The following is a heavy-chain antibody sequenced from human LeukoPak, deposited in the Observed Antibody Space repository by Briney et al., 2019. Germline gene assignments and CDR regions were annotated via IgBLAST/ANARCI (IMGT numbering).Heavy chain of an antibody. Sequence: PGGFLRLSCAGSGFTSSSYWMTWVRQAPGKGLEWVANINQDGSEKYYVDSVKGRFTISRDNAKNSLYLQMNSLRAEDTAVYYCARARRRTTVETAHYFDYWGQGTLVTVSS. J-gene: IGHJ4*02. CDR3: ARARRRTTVETAHYFDY. V-gene: IGHV3-7*01. CDR2: INQDGSEK. D-gene: IGHD4-17*01. CDR1: GFTSSSYW.